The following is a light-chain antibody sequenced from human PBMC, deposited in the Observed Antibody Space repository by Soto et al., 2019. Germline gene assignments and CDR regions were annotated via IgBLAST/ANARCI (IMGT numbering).Light chain of an antibody. Sequence: DIVMTQSPDSLAVSLGERATINCKSSQTVLYSSNNKNALAWFQQKPGQPPKLLIYWASTRESGVPDRFSGSESGTDFTLTISSLQAEDVAVYYCQQYLATLTFGGGTKVEIK. J-gene: IGKJ4*01. CDR1: QTVLYSSNNKNA. V-gene: IGKV4-1*01. CDR2: WAS. CDR3: QQYLATLT.